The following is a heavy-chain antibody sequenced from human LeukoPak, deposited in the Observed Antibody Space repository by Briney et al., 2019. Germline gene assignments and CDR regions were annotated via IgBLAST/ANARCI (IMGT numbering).Heavy chain of an antibody. CDR2: INQDGSEK. CDR3: VHGSYIF. CDR1: GFTFTNYW. V-gene: IGHV3-7*02. D-gene: IGHD3-10*01. J-gene: IGHJ4*02. Sequence: GGSLRLSCEVSGFTFTNYWMRWVRQAPWKGLEWVANINQDGSEKNYVDSVEGRFAISRDNAKNSLYLQMNSLRAEDTAVYYCVHGSYIFWGQGTLVTVSS.